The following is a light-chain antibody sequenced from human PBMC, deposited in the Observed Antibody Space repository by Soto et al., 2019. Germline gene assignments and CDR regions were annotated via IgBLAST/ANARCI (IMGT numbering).Light chain of an antibody. J-gene: IGKJ1*01. CDR1: QSFKSSY. CDR3: QLYRT. CDR2: GGS. V-gene: IGKV3-20*01. Sequence: IVLTQSACTLSLSPGDSATLSCRASQSFKSSYLAWYQQKPGQAPKLLIHGGSTRATGISDRFSGSGSGTDFTLTISRLEPEDFAVYYCQLYRTFGQGTKVDIK.